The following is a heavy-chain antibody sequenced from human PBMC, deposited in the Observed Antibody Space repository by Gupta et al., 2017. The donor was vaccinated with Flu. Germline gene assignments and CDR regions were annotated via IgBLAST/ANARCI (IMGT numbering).Heavy chain of an antibody. V-gene: IGHV4-4*02. CDR1: GGSISSSNW. Sequence: QVQLQESGPGLVKPSGTLSLTCAVSGGSISSSNWWSWVRQPPGKGLEWIGEIYHSGSTNDNPSLKSRVTISVDKPKNQFSLKMRSVTAADTAVYDGARESHYGMDVGGQGTTVTVSS. J-gene: IGHJ6*02. CDR2: IYHSGST. CDR3: ARESHYGMDV.